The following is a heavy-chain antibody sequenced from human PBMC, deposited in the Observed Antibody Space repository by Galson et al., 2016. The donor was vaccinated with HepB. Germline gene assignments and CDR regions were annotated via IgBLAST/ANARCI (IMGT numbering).Heavy chain of an antibody. D-gene: IGHD3-22*01. CDR3: ARYDSSGYRKPDV. V-gene: IGHV3-48*02. Sequence: SLRLSCAASGFIFSTYSMFWVRQAPGKGLEWVSYINSGSSSIFYADSVKGRFTISRDNAKNSLYLQMNSLRDEDTAVYYCARYDSSGYRKPDVWGQGTTVTVSS. CDR1: GFIFSTYS. J-gene: IGHJ6*02. CDR2: INSGSSSI.